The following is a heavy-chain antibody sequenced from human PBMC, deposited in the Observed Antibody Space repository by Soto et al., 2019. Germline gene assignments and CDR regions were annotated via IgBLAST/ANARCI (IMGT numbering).Heavy chain of an antibody. Sequence: GGSLRLSCAASGFTFSSYAMHWVRQAPGKGLEWVAVISYDGSNKYYADSVKGRFTISRDNSKNTLYLQMNSLRAEDTAVYYCARGERHYDFWSGYSTGDYWGQGTLVTVSS. CDR3: ARGERHYDFWSGYSTGDY. V-gene: IGHV3-30-3*01. CDR1: GFTFSSYA. CDR2: ISYDGSNK. J-gene: IGHJ4*02. D-gene: IGHD3-3*01.